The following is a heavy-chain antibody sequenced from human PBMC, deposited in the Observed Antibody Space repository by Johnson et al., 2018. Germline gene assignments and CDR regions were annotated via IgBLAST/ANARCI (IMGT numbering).Heavy chain of an antibody. CDR3: ATSLTGTDYYYAYMDV. V-gene: IGHV3-33*01. J-gene: IGHJ6*03. CDR2: IWYDGSNK. CDR1: GFTFSSYG. D-gene: IGHD1-14*01. Sequence: QVQLVESGGGVVQPGRSLRLSCAASGFTFSSYGMHLVRQAPGKGLEWVAVIWYDGSNKYYAASVKGRCTISRDTSTNTLYLQMNSLRAEDTAVYYCATSLTGTDYYYAYMDVWGKGTTVTVSS.